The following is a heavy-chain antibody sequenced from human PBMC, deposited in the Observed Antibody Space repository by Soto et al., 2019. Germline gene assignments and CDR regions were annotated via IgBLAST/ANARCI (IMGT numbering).Heavy chain of an antibody. CDR2: IYHSGST. CDR1: GVSISSTNW. CDR3: ARAYDYSPHWFDP. V-gene: IGHV4-4*02. Sequence: SETLSLTCAVSGVSISSTNWWSLVRHPPGKGLEWIGEIYHSGSTNYNPSLKSRVTISVDKSKNQFSLKLSSVTAADTAVYYWARAYDYSPHWFDPWGQGTRVTVAS. J-gene: IGHJ5*02. D-gene: IGHD4-4*01.